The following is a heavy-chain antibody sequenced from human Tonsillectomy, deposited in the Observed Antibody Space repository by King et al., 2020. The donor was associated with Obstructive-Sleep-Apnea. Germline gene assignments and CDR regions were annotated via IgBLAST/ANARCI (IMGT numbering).Heavy chain of an antibody. CDR2: ISYDGSNK. V-gene: IGHV3-30*04. CDR1: GFPFSNYA. J-gene: IGHJ4*02. D-gene: IGHD3-22*01. CDR3: ARDPSSYYSSFYFDY. Sequence: VQLVESGGGVVQPGRSLRLSCAASGFPFSNYAMHWVRQAPGKGLEWVAVISYDGSNKYYADSVKGRFTISRDNSKSTLSLQMNSLTAEDTAIYYCARDPSSYYSSFYFDYWGQGTLVTVSS.